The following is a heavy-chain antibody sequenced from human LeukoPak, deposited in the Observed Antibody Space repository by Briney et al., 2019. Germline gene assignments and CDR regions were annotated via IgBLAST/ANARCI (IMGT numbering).Heavy chain of an antibody. J-gene: IGHJ6*03. D-gene: IGHD3-10*01. CDR1: RGSLSSFY. Sequence: SETLSLTCTVSRGSLSSFYWSWIRQPAGKGLEWIGRIFTSGSTNYNPSLKNRVTMSVDTSKNQFSLKLSSVTAADTAVYYCARDRTPYYYGSGSYLYYYMDGWGKGTTVTISS. V-gene: IGHV4-4*07. CDR3: ARDRTPYYYGSGSYLYYYMDG. CDR2: IFTSGST.